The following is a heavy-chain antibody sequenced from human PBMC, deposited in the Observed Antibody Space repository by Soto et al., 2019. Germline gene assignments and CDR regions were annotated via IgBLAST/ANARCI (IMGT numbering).Heavy chain of an antibody. CDR3: ARRNYGEEGYFFDF. J-gene: IGHJ4*02. CDR2: IYDSGTT. Sequence: QVQLRESGPGLVRPSETLSLTCTVSGGSITGYYWSWIRQPPGKGLAWIGYIYDSGTTTYNAALSSRVTISAATSKNQFSLNLRSVTAADTAVYYCARRNYGEEGYFFDFWGQGLLVTVSS. CDR1: GGSITGYY. V-gene: IGHV4-59*08. D-gene: IGHD4-17*01.